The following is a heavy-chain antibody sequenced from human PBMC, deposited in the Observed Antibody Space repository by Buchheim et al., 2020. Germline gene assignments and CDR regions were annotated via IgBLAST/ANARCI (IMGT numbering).Heavy chain of an antibody. V-gene: IGHV3-30*18. D-gene: IGHD1-7*01. CDR3: AKTFAELGYYGMDV. Sequence: VESGGGVVQPGTSLRLSCAASGFTFSHCGMHWVRQAPGKGLEWVAVISYEGSHKFYADSVKGRFTISRDNSKNTLYLQMNGLRVEDTAVYYCAKTFAELGYYGMDVWGQGTT. CDR1: GFTFSHCG. CDR2: ISYEGSHK. J-gene: IGHJ6*02.